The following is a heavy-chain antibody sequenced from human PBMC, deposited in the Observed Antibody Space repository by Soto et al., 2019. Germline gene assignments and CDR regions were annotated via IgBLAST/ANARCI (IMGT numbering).Heavy chain of an antibody. V-gene: IGHV4-39*01. J-gene: IGHJ4*02. CDR3: ATTIAVSFGEHY. Sequence: SEALSLTCAFSGGSISSSSYYLGWVRQPPGKGLEWIGSIYYSGSTYYNPSLKSRVTISVDTSKNQISLKLSSVTAADTAVYYCATTIAVSFGEHYGGQGTLVTVSA. D-gene: IGHD6-19*01. CDR1: GGSISSSSYY. CDR2: IYYSGST.